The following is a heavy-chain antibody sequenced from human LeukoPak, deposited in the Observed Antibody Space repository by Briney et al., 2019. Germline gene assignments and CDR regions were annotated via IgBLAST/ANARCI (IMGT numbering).Heavy chain of an antibody. CDR2: IRNKANSYTT. Sequence: GGSLRLSCAASGFTFSNAWMSWVRQAPGKGLEWVGRIRNKANSYTTEYAASVKGRFTISRDDSKNSLYLQMNSLKCEDTAVYYCAREWDSGSYYLGYFDYWGQGTLATVSS. D-gene: IGHD1-26*01. V-gene: IGHV3-72*01. CDR3: AREWDSGSYYLGYFDY. CDR1: GFTFSNAW. J-gene: IGHJ4*02.